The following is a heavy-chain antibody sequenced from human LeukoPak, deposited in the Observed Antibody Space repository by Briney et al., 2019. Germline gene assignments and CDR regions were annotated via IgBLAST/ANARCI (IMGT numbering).Heavy chain of an antibody. D-gene: IGHD3-9*01. Sequence: ASVKVSCKASGYTFTGYYMHWVRQAPGQGLEWMGWISPNSGGTNYAQKFQGRVTMTRDTSISTAYMELSRLRSDDTAVYYCARDKTYYDILTGYYDYWGQGTLVTVSS. CDR1: GYTFTGYY. J-gene: IGHJ4*02. V-gene: IGHV1-2*02. CDR3: ARDKTYYDILTGYYDY. CDR2: ISPNSGGT.